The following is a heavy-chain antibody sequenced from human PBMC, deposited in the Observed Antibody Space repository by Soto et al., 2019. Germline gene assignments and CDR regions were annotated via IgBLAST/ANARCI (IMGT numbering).Heavy chain of an antibody. CDR2: ISGSGSTV. CDR3: ARNPSGQWVVPLYCDL. J-gene: IGHJ4*02. V-gene: IGHV3-48*03. CDR1: GFSISNYE. D-gene: IGHD6-19*01. Sequence: GGSLRLSCVASGFSISNYEMNWVRQAPGKGLEWVSYISGSGSTVYYADSVKGRFTIPRDNAKNSVYLQINTLRVEDTAIYYCARNPSGQWVVPLYCDLWGQGTLVTAPQ.